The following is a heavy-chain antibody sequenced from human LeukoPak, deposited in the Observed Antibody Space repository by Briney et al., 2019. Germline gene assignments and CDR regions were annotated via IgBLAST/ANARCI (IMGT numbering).Heavy chain of an antibody. J-gene: IGHJ6*02. D-gene: IGHD2-15*01. CDR2: ISDSGGST. CDR1: GFTFSSHT. V-gene: IGHV3-64D*09. CDR3: VRGYSFGPYGMDV. Sequence: GGSLRLSCSASGFTFSSHTMLWVRQAPGKGLEYVSAISDSGGSTYYADSVKGRFTISRDNSKNTLYLQMSSLRAEDTAVYFCVRGYSFGPYGMDVWGQGTTVTVSS.